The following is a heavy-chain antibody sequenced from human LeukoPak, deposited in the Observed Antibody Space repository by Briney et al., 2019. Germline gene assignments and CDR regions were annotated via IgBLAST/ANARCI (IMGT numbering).Heavy chain of an antibody. CDR1: GGTFSIYA. Sequence: SVTVSFKASGGTFSIYAISWVRQAPGQGLEWMGGIIPIFGTANYAQKFQGRVTITADKSTSTAYMELSSLRSEDTAVYYCARVKPYYYDSSGYTRGYYFDYWGQGTLVTVSS. CDR3: ARVKPYYYDSSGYTRGYYFDY. D-gene: IGHD3-22*01. J-gene: IGHJ4*02. CDR2: IIPIFGTA. V-gene: IGHV1-69*06.